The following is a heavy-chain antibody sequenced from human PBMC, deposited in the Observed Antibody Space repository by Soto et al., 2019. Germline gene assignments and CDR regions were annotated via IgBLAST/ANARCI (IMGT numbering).Heavy chain of an antibody. D-gene: IGHD3-22*01. J-gene: IGHJ3*02. V-gene: IGHV4-31*03. CDR1: GGSISSGGYY. CDR3: ARDYYDSSGYPLRAFDI. Sequence: SETLSLTCTVSGGSISSGGYYCSWIRQHPGKGLEWIGYIYYRGSTYYNPSLKSRVTISVDTSKNQFSLKLSSVTAADTAVYYCARDYYDSSGYPLRAFDIWGQGTMVTVSS. CDR2: IYYRGST.